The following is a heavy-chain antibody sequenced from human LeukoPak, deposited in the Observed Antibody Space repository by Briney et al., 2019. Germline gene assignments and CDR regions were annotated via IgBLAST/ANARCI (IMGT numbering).Heavy chain of an antibody. Sequence: APVKVSCKASGYTFTGYYIHWVRQAPGQGLEWMGWINPNSGGTNYAQKFQGRVTMTRDTSISTAYMELSRLRSDDTAVYYCARDEGRLLWLGELLDNWFDPWGQGTLVTVSS. J-gene: IGHJ5*02. V-gene: IGHV1-2*02. CDR1: GYTFTGYY. CDR2: INPNSGGT. CDR3: ARDEGRLLWLGELLDNWFDP. D-gene: IGHD3-10*01.